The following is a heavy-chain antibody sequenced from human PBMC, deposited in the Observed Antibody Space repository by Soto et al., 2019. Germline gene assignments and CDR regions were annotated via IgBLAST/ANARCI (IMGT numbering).Heavy chain of an antibody. J-gene: IGHJ6*02. CDR3: ARDHLIQGPFQYYRMDV. V-gene: IGHV3-30-3*01. Sequence: LRLSCAASGFTFSSYAMHWVRQAPGKGLEWVAVISYDGSNKYYADSVKGRFTISRDNSKNTLYLQMNSLRAEDTAVYYCARDHLIQGPFQYYRMDVWGQGNTVTVSS. D-gene: IGHD5-18*01. CDR2: ISYDGSNK. CDR1: GFTFSSYA.